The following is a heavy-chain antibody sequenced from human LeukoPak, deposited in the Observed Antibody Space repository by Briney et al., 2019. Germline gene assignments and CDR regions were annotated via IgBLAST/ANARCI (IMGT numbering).Heavy chain of an antibody. D-gene: IGHD6-13*01. CDR2: MNPNSGNT. CDR1: AYTFTSYD. J-gene: IGHJ6*03. Sequence: ASVKVSCKAAAYTFTSYDINWVRQATGQGLEWMGWMNPNSGNTGYAQKFQGRVTITRNTSISTAYMELSSLRSENTAVYYCARGGDSSSWYGSFYYYYYMDVWGKGTTVTVSS. CDR3: ARGGDSSSWYGSFYYYYYMDV. V-gene: IGHV1-8*03.